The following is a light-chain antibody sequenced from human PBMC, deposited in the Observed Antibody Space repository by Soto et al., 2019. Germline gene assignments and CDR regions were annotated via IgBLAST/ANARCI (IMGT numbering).Light chain of an antibody. V-gene: IGLV2-14*01. CDR3: TSYTSSTTLDV. CDR2: EVS. Sequence: VLTQRDSLSGSSGDSSTISCTGTSSDVGGYNYVSWYQQHPGKAPKLMIYEVSNRPSRVSNRFSGSKYGHTASLTISGLQSEDEADYFCTSYTSSTTLDVFGTGTKVTVL. J-gene: IGLJ1*01. CDR1: SSDVGGYNY.